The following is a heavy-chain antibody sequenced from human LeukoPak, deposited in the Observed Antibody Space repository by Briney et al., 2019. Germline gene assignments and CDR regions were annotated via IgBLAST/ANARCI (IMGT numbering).Heavy chain of an antibody. V-gene: IGHV1-69*04. D-gene: IGHD3-9*01. Sequence: ASVKVSCKASGGTFSSYAISWVRQAPGQGLEWMGRIIPIFGIANYAQKFQGRVTITADKSTSTAYMELSSLRSEGTAVYYCARDKNYDILTGYYKEYYFDYWGQGTLVTVSS. J-gene: IGHJ4*02. CDR2: IIPIFGIA. CDR1: GGTFSSYA. CDR3: ARDKNYDILTGYYKEYYFDY.